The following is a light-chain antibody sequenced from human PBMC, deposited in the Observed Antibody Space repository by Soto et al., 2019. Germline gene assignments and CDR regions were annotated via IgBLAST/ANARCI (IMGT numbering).Light chain of an antibody. CDR3: QQYNSYSWT. J-gene: IGKJ1*01. Sequence: DIQMTQSLATLSASVGDRVIITCRASQSISSWLAWYQQKPGRAPKLLIYKASSLESGVPSRFSGSGSGTELTLTISSLQPDDFATYYCQQYNSYSWTFGQGTKVEIK. V-gene: IGKV1-5*03. CDR1: QSISSW. CDR2: KAS.